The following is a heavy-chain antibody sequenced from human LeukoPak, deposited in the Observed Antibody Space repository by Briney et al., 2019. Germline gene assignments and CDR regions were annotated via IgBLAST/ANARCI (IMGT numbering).Heavy chain of an antibody. CDR1: GGSFSGYY. Sequence: PSETLSLTCAVDGGSFSGYYWSWIRQPPGKGVEWIGEINHSGSTNYSPSLKSRVTISVDTSKNQFSLKLSSVTAADTAVYYCARGRKQYCSSTSCYFISAPLFDYWGQGTLVTVSS. J-gene: IGHJ4*02. V-gene: IGHV4-34*01. D-gene: IGHD2-2*01. CDR2: INHSGST. CDR3: ARGRKQYCSSTSCYFISAPLFDY.